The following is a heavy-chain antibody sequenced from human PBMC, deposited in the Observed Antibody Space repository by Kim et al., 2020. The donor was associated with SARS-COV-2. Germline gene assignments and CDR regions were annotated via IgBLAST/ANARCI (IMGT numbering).Heavy chain of an antibody. D-gene: IGHD3-22*01. J-gene: IGHJ4*02. CDR1: GGSISSGDYY. V-gene: IGHV4-30-4*01. Sequence: SETLSLTCTVSGGSISSGDYYWSWIRQPPGKGLEWIGYIYYSGSTYYNPSLKSRVTISVDMSKNQFSLKLSSVTAADTAVYYCARGVVDSSGYYYKYYFDYWGQGTLVTVSS. CDR3: ARGVVDSSGYYYKYYFDY. CDR2: IYYSGST.